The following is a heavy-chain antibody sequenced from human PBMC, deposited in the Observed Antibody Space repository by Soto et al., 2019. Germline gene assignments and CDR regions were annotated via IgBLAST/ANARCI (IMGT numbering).Heavy chain of an antibody. CDR3: ASSYSYDSSGYGGPRDY. D-gene: IGHD3-22*01. CDR2: IYHSGST. CDR1: GGSISSGGYS. V-gene: IGHV4-30-2*01. J-gene: IGHJ4*02. Sequence: QLQLQESGSGLVKPSQTLSLTCAVSGGSISSGGYSWSWIRQPPGKGLEWIGYIYHSGSTYYNPSLKRRVTISVDRSKSQFSLTLGSVTAADTAVYYCASSYSYDSSGYGGPRDYWGQGPLVTVSS.